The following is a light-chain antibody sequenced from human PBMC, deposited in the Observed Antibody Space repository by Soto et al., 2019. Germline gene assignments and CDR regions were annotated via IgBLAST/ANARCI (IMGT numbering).Light chain of an antibody. CDR3: QQYNNWPIT. V-gene: IGKV3-15*01. CDR1: QSVSSN. J-gene: IGKJ5*01. Sequence: EIVITQSPATLSVSPGERATLSCRARQSVSSNLAWYQQKPGQAPRLLIYGASTRATGIPATFSGSGSGTEFTLTISSLQSEDFAVYYCQQYNNWPITFGQGTRLEIK. CDR2: GAS.